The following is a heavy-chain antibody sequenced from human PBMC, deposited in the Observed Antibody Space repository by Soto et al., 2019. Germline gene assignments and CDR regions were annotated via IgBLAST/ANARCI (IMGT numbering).Heavy chain of an antibody. J-gene: IGHJ4*02. CDR3: AARLDYSGYDLDDY. D-gene: IGHD5-12*01. V-gene: IGHV1-2*04. CDR2: INPNSGGT. Sequence: ASVKVSCKASGYIFTGYYMHWVRQAPGQGLEWMGWINPNSGGTNYAQKFQGWVTMTRDTSISTAYMELSRLRSDDTAVYYCAARLDYSGYDLDDYWGQGTLVTVSS. CDR1: GYIFTGYY.